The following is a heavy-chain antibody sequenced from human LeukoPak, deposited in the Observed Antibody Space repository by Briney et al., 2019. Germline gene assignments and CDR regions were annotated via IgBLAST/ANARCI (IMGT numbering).Heavy chain of an antibody. CDR2: IIPIFGTA. CDR1: GGTFSSYA. Sequence: VPSVKVSCKASGGTFSSYAISWVRQAPGQGLEWMGRIIPIFGTANYAQKFQGRVTITADKSTSTACMELSSLRSEDTAVYYCARETGGDYYYYYYMDVWGKGTTVTVSS. CDR3: ARETGGDYYYYYYMDV. V-gene: IGHV1-69*06. D-gene: IGHD1-26*01. J-gene: IGHJ6*03.